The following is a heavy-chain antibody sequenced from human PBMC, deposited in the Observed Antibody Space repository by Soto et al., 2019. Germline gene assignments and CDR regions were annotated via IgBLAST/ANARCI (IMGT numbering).Heavy chain of an antibody. CDR2: IWYDGSNE. D-gene: IGHD3-22*01. CDR1: GFNSRSYV. V-gene: IGHV3-33*01. Sequence: QVQLVESGGGVVQTGRSLRLSCAASGFNSRSYVMHWVSQAPGKGPEWVAIIWYDGSNENYIDSVKSRFTISRDNSKNTLYLQMNSLTAEDTAVYYCAIGGQHCSGFYCSSAAFEDWGQGILVTVSS. CDR3: AIGGQHCSGFYCSSAAFED. J-gene: IGHJ4*02.